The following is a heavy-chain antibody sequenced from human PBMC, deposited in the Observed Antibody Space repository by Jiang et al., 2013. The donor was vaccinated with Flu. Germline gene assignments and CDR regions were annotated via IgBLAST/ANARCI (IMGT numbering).Heavy chain of an antibody. CDR3: ARENFYFDY. D-gene: IGHD1-7*01. CDR1: GGSINSGGYS. CDR2: IYHSGST. V-gene: IGHV4-30-2*01. J-gene: IGHJ4*02. Sequence: GPGLVKPSQTLSLTCAVSGGSINSGGYSWTWIRQPPGKGLEWIGCIYHSGSTYYNPSLKSRVTISIDRSKNQFSLKLSSVTAADTAVYYCARENFYFDYWGQGTLVTVSS.